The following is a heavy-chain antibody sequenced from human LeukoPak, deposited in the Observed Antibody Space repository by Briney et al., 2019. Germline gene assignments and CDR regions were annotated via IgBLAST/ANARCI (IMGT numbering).Heavy chain of an antibody. CDR1: GGSISSGDYY. V-gene: IGHV4-30-4*01. CDR2: IYYSGST. J-gene: IGHJ4*02. CDR3: ARAYCGGDCYSERYFDY. Sequence: SETLPLTCTVSGGSISSGDYYWSWIRQPPGKGLEWIGYIYYSGSTYYNPSLKSRVTISVDTSKNQFSLKLSSVTAADTAVYYCARAYCGGDCYSERYFDYWGQGTLVTVSS. D-gene: IGHD2-21*02.